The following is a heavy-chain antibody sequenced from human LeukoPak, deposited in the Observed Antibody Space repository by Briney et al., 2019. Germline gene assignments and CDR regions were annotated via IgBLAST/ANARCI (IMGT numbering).Heavy chain of an antibody. CDR3: ARGLEGQEAFDI. CDR2: IYYSGST. J-gene: IGHJ3*02. Sequence: SETLSLTCTVSGVSISSYYWSWIRQPPGKGLEWIGYIYYSGSTNYNPSLKSRVTISVDTSKNQFSLKLSSVTAADTAVYYCARGLEGQEAFDIWGQGTMVTVSS. CDR1: GVSISSYY. V-gene: IGHV4-59*01.